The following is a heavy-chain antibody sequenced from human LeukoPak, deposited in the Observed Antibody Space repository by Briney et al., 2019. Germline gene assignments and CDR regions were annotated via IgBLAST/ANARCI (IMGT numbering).Heavy chain of an antibody. J-gene: IGHJ4*02. CDR3: ARSAAAGRMVATFAY. Sequence: PGGSLRLSCAASGFSLSSYAIHWVRQAPGKGLEWVAIISYDGSKKYYADSVKGRFTISRDNSKNTLYLQMNSLRAEDTAVYYCARSAAAGRMVATFAYWGQGTLVIVSS. CDR1: GFSLSSYA. D-gene: IGHD5-12*01. V-gene: IGHV3-30*04. CDR2: ISYDGSKK.